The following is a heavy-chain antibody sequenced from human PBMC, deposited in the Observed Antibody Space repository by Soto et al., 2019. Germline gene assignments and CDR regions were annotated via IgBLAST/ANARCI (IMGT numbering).Heavy chain of an antibody. J-gene: IGHJ6*02. CDR3: ARPIWFGELSEPYYYYGMDV. CDR2: IWYDGSNK. D-gene: IGHD3-10*01. V-gene: IGHV3-33*01. CDR1: GFTFSSYG. Sequence: QVQLVESGGGVVQPGRSLRLSCAASGFTFSSYGMHWVRQAPGKGLEWVAVIWYDGSNKYYADSVKGRFTISRDNSKNTLYLQMNSLRAEDTAVYYCARPIWFGELSEPYYYYGMDVWGQGTTVTVSS.